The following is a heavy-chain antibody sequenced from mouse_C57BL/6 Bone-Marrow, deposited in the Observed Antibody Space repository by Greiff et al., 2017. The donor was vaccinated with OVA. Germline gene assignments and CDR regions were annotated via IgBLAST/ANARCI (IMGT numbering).Heavy chain of an antibody. Sequence: EVQLQESGPELVKPGDSVKISCKASGYSFTGYFMNWVMQSHGKSLEWIGRINPYNGDTFYNQKFKGKATLTVDKSSSTAHMELRSLTSEDSAVYYCAKGGTTAYFDYWGQGTTLTVSS. J-gene: IGHJ2*01. CDR1: GYSFTGYF. V-gene: IGHV1-20*01. CDR3: AKGGTTAYFDY. D-gene: IGHD1-2*01. CDR2: INPYNGDT.